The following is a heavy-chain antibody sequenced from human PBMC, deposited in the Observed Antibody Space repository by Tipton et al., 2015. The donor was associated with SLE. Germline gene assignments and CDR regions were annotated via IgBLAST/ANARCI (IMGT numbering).Heavy chain of an antibody. CDR1: GFTFSNAW. V-gene: IGHV3-15*01. CDR2: IKSKTDGGTT. D-gene: IGHD3-16*01. J-gene: IGHJ4*02. Sequence: GSLRLSCAASGFTFSNAWMSWVRQAPGKGLEWVGRIKSKTDGGTTDYAAPVKGRFTISRDDSKNTLYLQINSLKTEDTAVYYCTTVLGITGSLDFDYWGQGTLVTVSS. CDR3: TTVLGITGSLDFDY.